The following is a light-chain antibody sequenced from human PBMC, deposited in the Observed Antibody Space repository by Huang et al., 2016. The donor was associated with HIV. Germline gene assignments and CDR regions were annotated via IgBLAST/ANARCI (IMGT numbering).Light chain of an antibody. V-gene: IGKV1-NL1*01. J-gene: IGKJ1*01. CDR1: QGIGNS. Sequence: DIQMTQSPSSLSASVGDRVPVTCRATQGIGNSLAWYQQKPGKAPRRLLYATSRLESCVPTRFSGSGSGTHYTLTINTLQPEDIGSYYCQQYHTIPWTFGQGTKVEVK. CDR2: ATS. CDR3: QQYHTIPWT.